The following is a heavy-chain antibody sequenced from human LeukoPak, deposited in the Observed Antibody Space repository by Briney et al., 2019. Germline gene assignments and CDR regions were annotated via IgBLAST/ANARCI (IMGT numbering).Heavy chain of an antibody. CDR3: ARDPTVYSSGS. CDR1: GGSITNYY. D-gene: IGHD6-19*01. Sequence: SETLSLTCTVSGGSITNYYWSWIRQPAGKGLEWIGRIYSSGTTNYNPSLQSRLSMSVDTSKNQFSLNLSSVTAADTAVYYCARDPTVYSSGSWGQGTLVTVSS. CDR2: IYSSGTT. J-gene: IGHJ5*02. V-gene: IGHV4-4*07.